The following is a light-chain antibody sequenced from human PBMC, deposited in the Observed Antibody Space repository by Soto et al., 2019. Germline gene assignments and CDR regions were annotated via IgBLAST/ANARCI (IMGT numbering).Light chain of an antibody. CDR2: DVS. CDR3: SSYTNNVV. J-gene: IGLJ2*01. CDR1: SSDIGGVYNH. V-gene: IGLV2-14*03. Sequence: QSVLTQPASVSGSPGQLIAISCTATSSDIGGVYNHVSWYQQHPGKAPKLIIYDVSSRPSGVSDRFSGSKSGNTASLTISGLQAEDEADYYCSSYTNNVVFGGGTQLTVL.